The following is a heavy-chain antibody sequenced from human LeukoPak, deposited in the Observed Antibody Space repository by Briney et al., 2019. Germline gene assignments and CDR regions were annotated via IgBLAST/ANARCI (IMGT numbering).Heavy chain of an antibody. CDR2: IYTSGST. CDR3: ARASYYDSSGYSYFDY. Sequence: SETLSLTCIVSGGSIRSYYWSWIRQPAGKGLEWIGRIYTSGSTNYNPSLKSRVTMSVDTSKNQFSLKLSSVTAADTAVYYCARASYYDSSGYSYFDYWGQGTLVTVSS. CDR1: GGSIRSYY. V-gene: IGHV4-4*07. J-gene: IGHJ4*02. D-gene: IGHD3-22*01.